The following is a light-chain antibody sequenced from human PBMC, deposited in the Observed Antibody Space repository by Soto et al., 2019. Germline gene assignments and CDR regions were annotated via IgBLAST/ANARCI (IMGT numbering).Light chain of an antibody. V-gene: IGKV3-20*01. CDR2: GAS. Sequence: EIVLTQSPGTLSLSPGERATLSRRASQSVSSSYLAWYQQKPGQAPRPLIYGASSRAIGIPDRFSGSGSGTDFTLTISRLEPEDFAVYYCQQYGSSPWTFGQGTKVEIK. CDR3: QQYGSSPWT. J-gene: IGKJ1*01. CDR1: QSVSSSY.